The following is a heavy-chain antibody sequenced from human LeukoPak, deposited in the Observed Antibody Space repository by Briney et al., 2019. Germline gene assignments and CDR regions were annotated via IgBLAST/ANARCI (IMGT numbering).Heavy chain of an antibody. Sequence: GGSLRLSCAASGFTFSSYSMNWVRQAPGKRLEWLSYISSSSSTIYYADSVKGRFTISRDNAKNSLYLQMNSLRAEDTAVYYCARGNYDFWSGYDDAFDVWGQGTMVTVSS. CDR3: ARGNYDFWSGYDDAFDV. D-gene: IGHD3-3*01. CDR1: GFTFSSYS. V-gene: IGHV3-48*01. CDR2: ISSSSSTI. J-gene: IGHJ3*01.